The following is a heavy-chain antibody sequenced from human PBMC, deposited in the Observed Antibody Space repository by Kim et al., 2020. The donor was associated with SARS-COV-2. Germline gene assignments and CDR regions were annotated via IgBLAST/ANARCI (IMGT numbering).Heavy chain of an antibody. J-gene: IGHJ4*02. CDR3: ARDHGYPLGFDY. Sequence: SVKVSCKASGGTFSSYAISWVRQAPGQGLEWMGGIIPIFGTANYAQKFQGRVTITADESTSTAYMELSSLRSEDTAVYYCARDHGYPLGFDYWGQGTLVTVSS. V-gene: IGHV1-69*13. CDR2: IIPIFGTA. CDR1: GGTFSSYA. D-gene: IGHD3-16*02.